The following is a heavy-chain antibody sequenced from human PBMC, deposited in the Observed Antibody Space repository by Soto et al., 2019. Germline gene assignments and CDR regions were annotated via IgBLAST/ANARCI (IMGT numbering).Heavy chain of an antibody. CDR1: GFKFSDYW. CDR3: ARDGLLFSGPYRPSRFDY. V-gene: IGHV3-7*03. Sequence: FLRLSCAASGFKFSDYWMSWVRQAPGKGLEWVGNIKHDTSEAHYADSVKGRFTITRDNIKNFLFLQMNGLRSDDTASYYCARDGLLFSGPYRPSRFDYWGLGTLVTVSS. J-gene: IGHJ4*02. CDR2: IKHDTSEA. D-gene: IGHD3-16*02.